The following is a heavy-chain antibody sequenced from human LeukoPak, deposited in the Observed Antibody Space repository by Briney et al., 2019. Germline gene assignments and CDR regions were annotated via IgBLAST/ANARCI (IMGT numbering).Heavy chain of an antibody. CDR3: ASAYYYDSSGYRFDY. CDR2: IYHSGST. J-gene: IGHJ4*02. CDR1: GGSNSSGGYS. Sequence: KSSETLSLTCAVSGGSNSSGGYSWSWIRQPPGKGLEWIGYIYHSGSTYYNPSLKSRVTISVDRSKNQFSLKLSSVTAADTAVYYCASAYYYDSSGYRFDYWGQGTLVTVSS. V-gene: IGHV4-30-2*01. D-gene: IGHD3-22*01.